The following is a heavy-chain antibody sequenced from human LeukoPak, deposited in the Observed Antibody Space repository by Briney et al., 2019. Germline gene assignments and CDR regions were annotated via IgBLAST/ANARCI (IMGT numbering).Heavy chain of an antibody. CDR2: ISGSGGST. CDR3: ASYGVDYYDSSFDY. J-gene: IGHJ4*02. D-gene: IGHD3-22*01. CDR1: GFTFSSYA. Sequence: GGSLRLSCAASGFTFSSYAMSWVRQAPGKGLEWVSSISGSGGSTYYADSVKGRFTISRDNSKNTLYLQMNSLRAEDTAVYYCASYGVDYYDSSFDYWGQGTLVTVSS. V-gene: IGHV3-23*01.